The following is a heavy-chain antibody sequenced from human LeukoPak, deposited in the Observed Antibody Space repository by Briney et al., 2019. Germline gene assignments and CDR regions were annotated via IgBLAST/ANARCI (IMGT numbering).Heavy chain of an antibody. V-gene: IGHV1-24*01. CDR2: FDPEDGET. CDR1: GGTFSSYA. Sequence: ASVKVSCKASGGTFSSYAISWVRQAPGQGLEWMGGFDPEDGETIYAQKFQGRVTMTEDTSTDTAYMELSSLRSEDTAVYYCATVLGDILTGYYSTWGQGTLVTVSS. J-gene: IGHJ5*02. CDR3: ATVLGDILTGYYST. D-gene: IGHD3-9*01.